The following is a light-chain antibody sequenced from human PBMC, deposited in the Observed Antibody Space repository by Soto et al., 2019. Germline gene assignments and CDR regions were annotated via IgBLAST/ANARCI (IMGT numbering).Light chain of an antibody. V-gene: IGKV3-20*01. J-gene: IGKJ4*01. Sequence: EIVLTQSPGTLSLSPGERATLSCRASQIISNSYLAWYQQKPGQAPRLLIYDASSIATGIPDRFSGSGSGTDFTLTISRLEPEDFAVYYCQHYSTSLLTFGGGTKVEIK. CDR1: QIISNSY. CDR3: QHYSTSLLT. CDR2: DAS.